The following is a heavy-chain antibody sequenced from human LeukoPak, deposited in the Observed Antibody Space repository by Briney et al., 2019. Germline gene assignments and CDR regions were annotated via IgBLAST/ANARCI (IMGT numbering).Heavy chain of an antibody. V-gene: IGHV4-61*02. D-gene: IGHD4-17*01. CDR1: GGSISSGSYY. CDR3: ARPYGDYVGVDYYYYMDV. Sequence: TSETLSLTCTVSGGSISSGSYYWSWIRQPAGKGLEWIGRIYTSGSTNYNPSLKSRVTISVDTSKNQFSLKLSSVTAADTAVYYCARPYGDYVGVDYYYYMDVWGKGTTVTVSS. J-gene: IGHJ6*03. CDR2: IYTSGST.